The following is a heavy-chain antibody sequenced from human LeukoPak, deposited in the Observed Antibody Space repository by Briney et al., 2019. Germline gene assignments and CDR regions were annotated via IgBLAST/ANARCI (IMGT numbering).Heavy chain of an antibody. V-gene: IGHV4-31*03. CDR1: GGSISSGGYY. D-gene: IGHD4-11*01. Sequence: SETLSLTCTVSGGSISSGGYYWSWIRQHPGKGLEWIGYIYYSGSTYYNPSLKSRVTISVDTSKNQFSLKLSPVTAADTAVYYCARIRGDDYSYYYYGMDVWGQGTTVTVSS. CDR2: IYYSGST. CDR3: ARIRGDDYSYYYYGMDV. J-gene: IGHJ6*02.